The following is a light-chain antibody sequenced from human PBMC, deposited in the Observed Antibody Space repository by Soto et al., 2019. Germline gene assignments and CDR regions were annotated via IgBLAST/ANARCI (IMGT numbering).Light chain of an antibody. Sequence: DIQMTQSPSSLSASVGDRVTITCRASQGIRNDLSWYQQKPGRAPTLLINAASILQSGVPPRFSGSGSGTQFTLTISSLQPEDFATYYCLQLHGYPLTFGGGTKVDIK. J-gene: IGKJ4*01. CDR2: AAS. CDR3: LQLHGYPLT. CDR1: QGIRND. V-gene: IGKV1-17*01.